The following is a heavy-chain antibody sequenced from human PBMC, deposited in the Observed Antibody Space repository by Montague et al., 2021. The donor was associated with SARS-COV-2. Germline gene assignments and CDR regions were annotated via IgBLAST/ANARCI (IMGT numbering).Heavy chain of an antibody. D-gene: IGHD2-21*02. V-gene: IGHV4-39*01. CDR3: ARHVDPCGGHCGNWYFDL. CDR2: ICYSWST. Sequence: SETLSLTCAVYGGSITTDIFYWGCVCQPPGKELEWNGCICYSWSTYYNPSLQSRITMYVDTSKNQFSLGLISLTATGTAIYYCARHVDPCGGHCGNWYFDLWGRGTLVTVSS. CDR1: GGSITTDIFY. J-gene: IGHJ2*01.